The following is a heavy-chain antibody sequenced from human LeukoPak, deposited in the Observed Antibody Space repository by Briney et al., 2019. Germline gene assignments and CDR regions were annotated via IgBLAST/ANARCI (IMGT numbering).Heavy chain of an antibody. J-gene: IGHJ4*02. D-gene: IGHD3-10*01. CDR1: GYTFTSYD. CDR2: MNPNSGNT. Sequence: ASVKVSCKASGYTFTSYDINWVRQATGQGLEWMGWMNPNSGNTGYAQKFQGRVTMTRNTSISTAYMELSSLRSEDTAVYYCARGWVTMVRGVIRKYYFDYWGQGTLVTVSS. CDR3: ARGWVTMVRGVIRKYYFDY. V-gene: IGHV1-8*01.